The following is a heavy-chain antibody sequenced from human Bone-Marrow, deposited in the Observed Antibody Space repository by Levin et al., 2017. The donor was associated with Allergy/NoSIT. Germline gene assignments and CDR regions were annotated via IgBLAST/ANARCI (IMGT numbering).Heavy chain of an antibody. CDR2: IYWDDDK. CDR1: GFSLSTSGVG. Sequence: SGPTLVKPTQTLTLTCTFSGFSLSTSGVGVGWIRQPPGKALEWLALIYWDDDKRYSPSLKSRLTITKDTSKNQVVLTMTNMDPVDTATYYCAHRRNIAAATSGTLDGYFDLWGRGTLVTVSS. D-gene: IGHD6-25*01. J-gene: IGHJ2*01. CDR3: AHRRNIAAATSGTLDGYFDL. V-gene: IGHV2-5*02.